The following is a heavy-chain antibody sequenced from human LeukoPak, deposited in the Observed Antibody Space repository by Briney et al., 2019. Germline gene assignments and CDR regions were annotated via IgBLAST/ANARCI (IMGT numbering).Heavy chain of an antibody. V-gene: IGHV4-38-2*01. CDR2: IYHSGTT. CDR3: ARVWGLSYYYMDV. CDR1: GYSISNVYY. J-gene: IGHJ6*03. D-gene: IGHD3-16*01. Sequence: PSETLSLTCAVPGYSISNVYYWGWIRQPPGKGLEWIGTIYHSGTTYYNPSLKSRVTLSADTSKNQFSLKLSSVSAADTAVYYCARVWGLSYYYMDVWGKGTTVTVSS.